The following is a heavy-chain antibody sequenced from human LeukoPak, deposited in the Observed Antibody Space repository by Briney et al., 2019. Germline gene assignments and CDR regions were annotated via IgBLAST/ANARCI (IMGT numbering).Heavy chain of an antibody. D-gene: IGHD3-16*01. CDR1: GGSISSSSYY. V-gene: IGHV4-39*01. Sequence: PSETLSLTCTVSGGSISSSSYYWGWIRQPPGKGLEWIGSIYYSGSTYYNPSLKSRVTISVDTSKNQFSLKLSSVTAADTAVYYCARRIEEQGEGHFDYWGQGTLVTVSS. J-gene: IGHJ4*02. CDR3: ARRIEEQGEGHFDY. CDR2: IYYSGST.